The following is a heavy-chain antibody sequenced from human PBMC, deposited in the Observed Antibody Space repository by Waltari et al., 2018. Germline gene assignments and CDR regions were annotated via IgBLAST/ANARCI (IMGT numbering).Heavy chain of an antibody. CDR2: IRGSGAAI. J-gene: IGHJ6*02. D-gene: IGHD3-16*01. V-gene: IGHV3-23*01. CDR1: GFTFRGYA. Sequence: EVQLLESGGGLVQPGGSLRLSCAASGFTFRGYAMSWVRQAPGKGLEWVSSIRGSGAAIYYADSVKGRFTISRDNSKNTLYLQMISLRAEDTAVYYCAEAGLYVRDYYYDYSMGVWGQGTTVTVSS. CDR3: AEAGLYVRDYYYDYSMGV.